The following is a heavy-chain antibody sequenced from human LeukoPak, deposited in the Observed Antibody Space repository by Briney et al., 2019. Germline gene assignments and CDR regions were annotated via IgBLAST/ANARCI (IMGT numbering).Heavy chain of an antibody. Sequence: SSVTVSCKASGYTLAKYYIQGLRQAPGQGGEWMGWIDPDTCDTDYARKCLGRVSLSSDTSINTAYLELSRLTSDDTAVYYCGRGRSPYCSAGDCYLAWLDPWGQGTLVTVSS. CDR2: IDPDTCDT. CDR3: GRGRSPYCSAGDCYLAWLDP. D-gene: IGHD2-21*01. V-gene: IGHV1-2*02. J-gene: IGHJ5*02. CDR1: GYTLAKYY.